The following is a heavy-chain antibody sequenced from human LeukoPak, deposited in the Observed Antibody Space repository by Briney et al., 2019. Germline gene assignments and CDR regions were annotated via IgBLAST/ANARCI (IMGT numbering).Heavy chain of an antibody. CDR3: ARVPATGSWFAP. D-gene: IGHD6-13*01. V-gene: IGHV3-74*01. Sequence: PGGSLRLSCAASGFTFSNFWMHWVRQAPGKGLVWVSRINTDGSYISYADSVKGRFSISRDNAKNTLYLQMNSLRAEDTAVYYCARVPATGSWFAPWGQGTLVTVSS. CDR2: INTDGSYI. J-gene: IGHJ5*02. CDR1: GFTFSNFW.